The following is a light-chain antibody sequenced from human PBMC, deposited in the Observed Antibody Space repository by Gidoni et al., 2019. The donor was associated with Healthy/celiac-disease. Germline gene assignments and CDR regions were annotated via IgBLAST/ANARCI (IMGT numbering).Light chain of an antibody. Sequence: DIQMTQSPSTLSASVGDRVTITCRASQSNSSWLAWYQQKPGKAPKLLIYKASSLESGVPSRFSGSGSGTEFTLTISSLQPDDFASYYCPLELTFGGGTKVEIK. J-gene: IGKJ4*01. CDR1: QSNSSW. CDR2: KAS. V-gene: IGKV1-5*03. CDR3: PLELT.